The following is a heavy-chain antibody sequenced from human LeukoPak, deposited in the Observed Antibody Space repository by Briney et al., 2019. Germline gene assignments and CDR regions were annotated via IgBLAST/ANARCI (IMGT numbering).Heavy chain of an antibody. D-gene: IGHD3-22*01. J-gene: IGHJ4*02. CDR1: GYTFTGYY. CDR3: ARDSNYYDSSGYYPTRYFDY. CDR2: INPSGGST. V-gene: IGHV1-46*01. Sequence: ASVKVSCKASGYTFTGYYMHWVRQAPGQGLEWMGIINPSGGSTSYAQKFQGRVTMTRDTSTSTVYMELSSLRSEDTAVYYCARDSNYYDSSGYYPTRYFDYWGQGTLVTVSS.